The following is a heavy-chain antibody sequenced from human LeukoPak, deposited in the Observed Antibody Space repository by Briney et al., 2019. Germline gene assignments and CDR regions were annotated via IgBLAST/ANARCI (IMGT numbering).Heavy chain of an antibody. CDR3: AATSGSYYSVY. CDR1: GFTFSSYS. V-gene: IGHV3-21*06. D-gene: IGHD1-26*01. J-gene: IGHJ4*02. Sequence: PGGSVRLSCVASGFTFSSYSMNWVRQAPGKGLEWVSSFSSSSSYIYYADSVKGRFTISRDNAKNSLYLQMNSLRAEDTAVYYCAATSGSYYSVYWGQGTLVTVSS. CDR2: FSSSSSYI.